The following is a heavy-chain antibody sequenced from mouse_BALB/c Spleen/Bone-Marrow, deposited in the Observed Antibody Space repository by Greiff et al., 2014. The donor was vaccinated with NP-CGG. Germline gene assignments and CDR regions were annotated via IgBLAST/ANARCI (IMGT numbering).Heavy chain of an antibody. CDR1: GYSFTGYT. D-gene: IGHD1-1*01. CDR2: INPYNGGT. J-gene: IGHJ4*01. CDR3: ARWDYYGYALDY. Sequence: VQLQQPGPELVKPGASMKISCKASGYSFTGYTMNWVKQSHGKNLEWIGHINPYNGGTSYNQNFKGKATLTVDKSSSTSYMELLSLSSDDSAVYYCARWDYYGYALDYWGQGTSVTVAS. V-gene: IGHV1-18*01.